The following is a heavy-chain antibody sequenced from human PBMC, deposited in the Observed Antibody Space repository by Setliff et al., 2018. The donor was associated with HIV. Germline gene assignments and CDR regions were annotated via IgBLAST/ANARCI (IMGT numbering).Heavy chain of an antibody. V-gene: IGHV4-34*01. CDR3: ARVRFNFDNVRCFDL. D-gene: IGHD1-20*01. J-gene: IGHJ2*01. CDR2: INQERTT. CDR1: RGSFSHYY. Sequence: TSETLSLTCAVYRGSFSHYYWTWIRQSPGKGLEWIAEINQERTTFDNPSLKSRVTMSLDTSRNEVALRLSSVTAADTATYFCARVRFNFDNVRCFDLWGPGTLVTVSS.